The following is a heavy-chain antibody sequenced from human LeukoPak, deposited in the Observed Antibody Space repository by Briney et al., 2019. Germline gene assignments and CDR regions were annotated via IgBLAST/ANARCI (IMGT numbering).Heavy chain of an antibody. D-gene: IGHD3-3*01. J-gene: IGHJ3*02. CDR2: IYPGDSDT. CDR1: GYSFTSYW. V-gene: IGHV5-51*01. CDR3: ARRYYDFWSGSGAFDI. Sequence: GESLQISCKGSGYSFTSYWIGWVRQMPGKGLEWMGIIYPGDSDTRYSPSFQGQVTISADKSISTAYLQWSSLKASDTAMYYCARRYYDFWSGSGAFDIWGQGTMVTVSS.